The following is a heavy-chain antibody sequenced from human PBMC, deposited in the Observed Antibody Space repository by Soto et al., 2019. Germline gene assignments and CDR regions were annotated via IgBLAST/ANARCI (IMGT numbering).Heavy chain of an antibody. J-gene: IGHJ4*02. Sequence: QVQLQQWGAGLLKPSETLSLTCAVYGGSFSGYYWSWIRQPPGKGLEWIGEINHSGSTNYNPSLKSRVTISVDTSKNQFSLKLSSVTAADTAVYYCARGQAARGGFDYWGQGTLVTVSS. CDR2: INHSGST. V-gene: IGHV4-34*01. CDR3: ARGQAARGGFDY. D-gene: IGHD6-6*01. CDR1: GGSFSGYY.